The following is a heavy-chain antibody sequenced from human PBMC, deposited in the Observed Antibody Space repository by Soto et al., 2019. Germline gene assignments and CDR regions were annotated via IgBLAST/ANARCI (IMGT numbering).Heavy chain of an antibody. J-gene: IGHJ4*02. Sequence: ELQLVESGGGLVQPGGSLRLSCAASGFTFSRYWMSWVRQAPGKGLEWVANIKEDGSEKYYVDSVEGRFTISRDNAKNSLYLQMNSLRAEDTAVYYCARGEVWGQGTLVTVSS. CDR1: GFTFSRYW. V-gene: IGHV3-7*01. CDR3: ARGEV. CDR2: IKEDGSEK.